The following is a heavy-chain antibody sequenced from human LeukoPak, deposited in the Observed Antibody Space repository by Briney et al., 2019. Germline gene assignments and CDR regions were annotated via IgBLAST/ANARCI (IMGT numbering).Heavy chain of an antibody. V-gene: IGHV2-26*01. CDR1: GVSLSNARMG. D-gene: IGHD3-10*01. CDR3: ARISGRYYGSGSPHDY. Sequence: SGPVLVKPTETLTLTCTVSGVSLSNARMGVSWIRQPPGKALEWLPHIFSNDEKSYSTSLKSRLTISKDTSKSQVVLTLTNMDPVDTATYYCARISGRYYGSGSPHDYWGQGTLVTVSS. J-gene: IGHJ4*02. CDR2: IFSNDEK.